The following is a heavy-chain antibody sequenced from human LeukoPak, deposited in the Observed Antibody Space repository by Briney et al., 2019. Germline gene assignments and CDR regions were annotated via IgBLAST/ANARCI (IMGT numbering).Heavy chain of an antibody. CDR2: ISSGGSYI. CDR1: GFTFSSYT. V-gene: IGHV3-21*01. CDR3: ARDPLGAQFDY. D-gene: IGHD1-26*01. J-gene: IGHJ4*02. Sequence: PGGSLRLSCAASGFTFSSYTLNWVRQAPGKGLEWVSSISSGGSYIYYADSVKGRFTISRDNAKNSLYLQMNSLRAEDTAVYYCARDPLGAQFDYWGQGTLVTVSS.